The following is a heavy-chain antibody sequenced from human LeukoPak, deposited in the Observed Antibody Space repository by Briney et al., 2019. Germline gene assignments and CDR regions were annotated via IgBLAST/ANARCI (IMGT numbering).Heavy chain of an antibody. CDR2: ISSSGSTI. V-gene: IGHV3-48*04. J-gene: IGHJ4*02. CDR3: ARDPGYYFDY. Sequence: GGSLRLSCAAPGFTFSNFAMHWVRRAPGKGLEWVSYISSSGSTIYYADSVKGRFTISRDNAKNSLYLQMNSLRAEDTAVYYCARDPGYYFDYWGQGTLVTVSS. CDR1: GFTFSNFA.